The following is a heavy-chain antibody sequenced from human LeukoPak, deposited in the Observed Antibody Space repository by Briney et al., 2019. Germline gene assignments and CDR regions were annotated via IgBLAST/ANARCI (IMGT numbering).Heavy chain of an antibody. CDR2: INPNSGGT. V-gene: IGHV1-2*02. J-gene: IGHJ6*02. CDR3: ARDRCGSGSFSYYYYGMDV. D-gene: IGHD3-10*01. Sequence: ASVKVSCKASGYTFTGYYMHWVRQAPGQGLEWMGWINPNSGGTNYAQKFQGRVTMTRDTSISTAYMELSRLRSEDTAVYYCARDRCGSGSFSYYYYGMDVWGQGTTVTVSS. CDR1: GYTFTGYY.